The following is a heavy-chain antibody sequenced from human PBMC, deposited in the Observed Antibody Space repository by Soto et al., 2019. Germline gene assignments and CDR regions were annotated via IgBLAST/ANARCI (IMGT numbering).Heavy chain of an antibody. D-gene: IGHD5-18*01. V-gene: IGHV5-10-1*01. CDR2: IAPSDSYT. CDR3: ARTSMQSRGYSYGHGGMDV. J-gene: IGHJ6*02. Sequence: GESLKISCKGSGYSLTRYWISWVRQMPGKGLEWMGRIAPSDSYTNYSPSFQGHVTISADKSISTAYLQWSSLKASDTAMYYCARTSMQSRGYSYGHGGMDVWGQGTTVTVSS. CDR1: GYSLTRYW.